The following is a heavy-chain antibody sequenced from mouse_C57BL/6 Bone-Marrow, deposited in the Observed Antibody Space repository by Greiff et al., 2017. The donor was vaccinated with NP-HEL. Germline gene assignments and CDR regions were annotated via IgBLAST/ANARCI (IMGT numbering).Heavy chain of an antibody. CDR3: ARGGGWLLQFPYYFDY. J-gene: IGHJ2*01. CDR1: GYSITSGYY. Sequence: EVQRVESGPGLVKPSQSLSLTCSVTGYSITSGYYWNWIRQFPGNKLEWMGYISYDGSNNYNPSLKNRISITRDTSKNQFFLKLNSVTTEDTATYYCARGGGWLLQFPYYFDYWGQGTTLTVSS. D-gene: IGHD2-3*01. CDR2: ISYDGSN. V-gene: IGHV3-6*01.